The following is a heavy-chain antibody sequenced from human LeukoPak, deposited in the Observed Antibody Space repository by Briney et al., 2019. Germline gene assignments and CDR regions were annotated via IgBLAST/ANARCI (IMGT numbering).Heavy chain of an antibody. V-gene: IGHV4-34*01. J-gene: IGHJ4*02. CDR3: ARGDSSGSFDY. CDR1: GFTFADYA. CDR2: INHSGST. Sequence: GSLRLSCAASGFTFADYAMTWVRQPPGKGLEWIGEINHSGSTNYNPSLKSRVTISVDTSKNQFSLKLSSVTAADTAVYYCARGDSSGSFDYWGQGTLVTVSS. D-gene: IGHD3-22*01.